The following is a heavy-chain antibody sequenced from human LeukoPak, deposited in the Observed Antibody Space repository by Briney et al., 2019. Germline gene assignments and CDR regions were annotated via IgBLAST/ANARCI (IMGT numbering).Heavy chain of an antibody. CDR3: ARVRLMIFGVANYYGMDV. CDR1: GGSFSGYY. CDR2: INHSGST. V-gene: IGHV4-34*01. Sequence: SETLSLTCAVYGGSFSGYYWSWIRQPPGKGLEWIGEINHSGSTNYNPSLKSRVTISVDTSKNQFSLKLSSVTAADTAVYYCARVRLMIFGVANYYGMDVWGQGTTVTASS. J-gene: IGHJ6*02. D-gene: IGHD3-3*01.